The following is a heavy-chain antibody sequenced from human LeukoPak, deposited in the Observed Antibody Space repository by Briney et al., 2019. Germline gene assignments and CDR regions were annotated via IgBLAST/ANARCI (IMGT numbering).Heavy chain of an antibody. CDR3: AKPITISGATDGFDI. J-gene: IGHJ3*02. CDR1: GFAFSTYW. D-gene: IGHD3-3*01. CDR2: IKQDGSER. V-gene: IGHV3-7*01. Sequence: GGSLRLXCAASGFAFSTYWMNWSRQAPGKGLEWVANIKQDGSERYYLDSVKGRFTISRDNAKNSLYLQMSSLRAEDTAVYYCAKPITISGATDGFDIWGQGAKVTVSS.